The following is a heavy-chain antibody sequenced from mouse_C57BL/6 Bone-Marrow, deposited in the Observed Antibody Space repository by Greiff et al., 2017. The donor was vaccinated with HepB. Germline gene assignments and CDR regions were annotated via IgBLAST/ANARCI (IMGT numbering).Heavy chain of an antibody. J-gene: IGHJ4*01. CDR2: IRRKSSNYAT. CDR1: GFTFNTYA. V-gene: IGHV10-3*01. CDR3: VREGYGSSYGAMDY. Sequence: EVQLVESGGGLVQPKGSLKLSCAASGFTFNTYAMHWVRQAPGKGLEWVARIRRKSSNYATYYANSVKDRLTISRDDSQSMLYLQMNNLKTEDTAMYYCVREGYGSSYGAMDYWGQGTSVTVSS. D-gene: IGHD1-1*01.